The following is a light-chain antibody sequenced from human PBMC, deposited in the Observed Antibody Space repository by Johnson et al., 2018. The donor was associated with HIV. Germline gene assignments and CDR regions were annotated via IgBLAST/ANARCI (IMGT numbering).Light chain of an antibody. CDR1: SSNIGNKY. CDR3: GTWDSGLSAGV. Sequence: QSVLTQPPSVSAAPGQKVTISCSGSSSNIGNKYVSWYQQLPGTAPKLLIYENSKRPSGIPDRFSGSKSGTSATLGITGLQTGDEADYYCGTWDSGLSAGVFGTGTKVTVL. V-gene: IGLV1-51*02. CDR2: ENS. J-gene: IGLJ1*01.